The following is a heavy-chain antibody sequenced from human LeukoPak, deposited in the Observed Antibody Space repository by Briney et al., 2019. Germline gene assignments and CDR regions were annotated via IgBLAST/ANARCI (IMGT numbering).Heavy chain of an antibody. CDR3: ARDGTQRYYDFWNGYSGYYYGMDV. CDR1: GFTFSNYY. Sequence: SLRLSCAASGFTFSNYYMSWIRQAPGKGLEWVSYNSSSGSTIYYADSVKGRFTISRDNAKNSLYLQMNSLRAEDTAVYYCARDGTQRYYDFWNGYSGYYYGMDVWGQGTTVTVSS. D-gene: IGHD3-3*01. J-gene: IGHJ6*02. V-gene: IGHV3-11*01. CDR2: NSSSGSTI.